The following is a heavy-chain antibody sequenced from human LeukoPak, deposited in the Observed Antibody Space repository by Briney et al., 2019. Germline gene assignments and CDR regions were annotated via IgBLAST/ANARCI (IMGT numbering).Heavy chain of an antibody. V-gene: IGHV3-7*01. CDR2: INQDGTEK. Sequence: PGGSLRLSCAASGFTFTTYWMTWVRQAPGKGLEWVANINQDGTEKYYVDSVKGRFTISRETAKTSLYLQMNSLRVEDTAVYYCAKVAKYYYGSETYYFFEHWGQGTPVTASS. CDR1: GFTFTTYW. CDR3: AKVAKYYYGSETYYFFEH. D-gene: IGHD3-10*01. J-gene: IGHJ4*02.